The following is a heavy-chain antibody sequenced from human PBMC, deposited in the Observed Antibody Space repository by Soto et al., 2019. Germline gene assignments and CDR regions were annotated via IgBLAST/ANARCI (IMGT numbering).Heavy chain of an antibody. CDR1: GGSISSGDYY. V-gene: IGHV4-30-4*01. CDR3: AGAGTGDWFDP. J-gene: IGHJ5*02. Sequence: SETLSLTCTDSGGSISSGDYYWSWIRQPPGKGLEWIGYIYYSGSTYYNPSLKSRVTISVDTSKNQFSLKLSSVTAADTAVYYCAGAGTGDWFDPWGQGTLVTVSS. CDR2: IYYSGST.